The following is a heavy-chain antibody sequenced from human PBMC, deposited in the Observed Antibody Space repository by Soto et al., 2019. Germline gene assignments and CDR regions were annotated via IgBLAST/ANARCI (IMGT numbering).Heavy chain of an antibody. CDR3: AKARTIFGMGYYGMDV. Sequence: GGSLRLSCAASGFTFSSYAMHWVRQAPGKGLEWVSAISGSGGSTYYADSVKGRFTISRDNSKNTLYLQMNSLRAEDTAVYYCAKARTIFGMGYYGMDVWGQGATVTVSS. J-gene: IGHJ6*02. CDR2: ISGSGGST. V-gene: IGHV3-23*01. CDR1: GFTFSSYA. D-gene: IGHD3-3*01.